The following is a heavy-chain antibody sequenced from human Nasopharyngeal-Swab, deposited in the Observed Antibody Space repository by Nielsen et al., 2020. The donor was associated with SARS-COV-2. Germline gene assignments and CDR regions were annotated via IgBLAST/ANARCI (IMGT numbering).Heavy chain of an antibody. Sequence: SETLSLTCAVYGGSFSGYYWSWIRQPPGKGLEWIGEINHSGSTNYNPSLKSRVTISVDKSKNQFSLKLSSVTAADTAVYYCASRFKATYFDYWGQGTLVTVSS. CDR2: INHSGST. J-gene: IGHJ4*02. CDR3: ASRFKATYFDY. D-gene: IGHD1-26*01. V-gene: IGHV4-34*01. CDR1: GGSFSGYY.